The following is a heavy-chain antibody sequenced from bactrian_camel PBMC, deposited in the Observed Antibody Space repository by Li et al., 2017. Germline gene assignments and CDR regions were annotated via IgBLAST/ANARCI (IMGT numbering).Heavy chain of an antibody. J-gene: IGHJ6*01. CDR3: AAEPGPWLYSKIQLFGRMTPGDFGS. V-gene: IGHV3S42*01. CDR1: GFSYSPN. D-gene: IGHD1*01. CDR2: ISTGGSST. Sequence: DVQLVESGGASVQTGGSLTLSCVASGFSYSPNMAWFRQRPGQKREAVAAISTGGSSTMYLDSVKGRFTISRDDAKNTLYLQMNRLEPEDTAMYYCAAEPGPWLYSKIQLFGRMTPGDFGSWGQGTQVNVS.